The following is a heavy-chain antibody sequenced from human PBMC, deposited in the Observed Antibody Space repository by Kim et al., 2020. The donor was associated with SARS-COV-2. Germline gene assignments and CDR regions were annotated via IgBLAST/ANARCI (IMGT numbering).Heavy chain of an antibody. CDR3: ARALGYSGDY. V-gene: IGHV3-53*01. CDR2: T. Sequence: TYHTATVKGRFTLSRDNSKNTLYLQMNSLRAEDTAVYYCARALGYSGDYWGQGTLVTVSS. J-gene: IGHJ4*02. D-gene: IGHD5-18*01.